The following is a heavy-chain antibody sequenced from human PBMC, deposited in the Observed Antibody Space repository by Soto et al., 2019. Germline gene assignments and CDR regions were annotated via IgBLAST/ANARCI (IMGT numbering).Heavy chain of an antibody. CDR3: ARASRAAGGFDI. V-gene: IGHV1-46*01. CDR1: GYTFTSSY. Sequence: GASVKVSCKASGYTFTSSYMHWVRQAPGQGLEWMGIINPSGGSTSYAQKFQGRVTMTRDTSTSTVYMELSSLRSEDTAVYYCARASRAAGGFDIWGRGTVVTVSS. J-gene: IGHJ3*02. D-gene: IGHD3-10*01. CDR2: INPSGGST.